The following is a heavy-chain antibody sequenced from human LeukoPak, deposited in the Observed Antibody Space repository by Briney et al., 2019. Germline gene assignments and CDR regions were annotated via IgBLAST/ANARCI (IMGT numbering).Heavy chain of an antibody. CDR2: ISSSSSYI. Sequence: GGSLRLSCAASGFTFSSYSMNWVRQAPGKGLEWVSSISSSSSYIYYANSVKGRFTISRDNAKNSLYLQMNSLRAEDTAVYYCAREGVAGTDNIDYWGQGTLVTVSS. V-gene: IGHV3-21*01. J-gene: IGHJ4*02. D-gene: IGHD6-19*01. CDR1: GFTFSSYS. CDR3: AREGVAGTDNIDY.